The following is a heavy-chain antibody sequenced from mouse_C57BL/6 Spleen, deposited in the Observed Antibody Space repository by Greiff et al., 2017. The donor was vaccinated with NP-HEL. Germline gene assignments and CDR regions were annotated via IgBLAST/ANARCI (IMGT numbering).Heavy chain of an antibody. Sequence: VQLQESGPELVKPGASVKLSCKASGYTFTSYDINWVKQRPGQGLEWIGWIYPRDGSTKYNEKFKGKATLTVDTSSSTAYMELHSLTSEDSAVYFCARGDGDGYHWYFDVWGTGTTVTVSS. V-gene: IGHV1-85*01. J-gene: IGHJ1*03. CDR1: GYTFTSYD. CDR2: IYPRDGST. CDR3: ARGDGDGYHWYFDV. D-gene: IGHD2-3*01.